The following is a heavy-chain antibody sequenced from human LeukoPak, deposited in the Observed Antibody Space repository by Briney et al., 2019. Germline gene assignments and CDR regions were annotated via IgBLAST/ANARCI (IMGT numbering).Heavy chain of an antibody. CDR3: AGRYCSSTSCYRGALNWFDP. J-gene: IGHJ5*02. Sequence: SETLSLTCTVSGGSISSYYWSWIRQPPGKGLEWIGYIYYSGSTNYNPSLKSRVTISVDTSKNQFSLKLSSVTAADTAVYYCAGRYCSSTSCYRGALNWFDPWGQGTLVTVSS. D-gene: IGHD2-2*01. V-gene: IGHV4-59*12. CDR1: GGSISSYY. CDR2: IYYSGST.